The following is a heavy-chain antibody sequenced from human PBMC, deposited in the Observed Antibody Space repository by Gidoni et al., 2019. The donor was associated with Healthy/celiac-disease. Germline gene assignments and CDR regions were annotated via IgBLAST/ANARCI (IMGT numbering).Heavy chain of an antibody. J-gene: IGHJ6*02. CDR1: GGTFSSYA. CDR2: IIPIFGTA. V-gene: IGHV1-69*01. Sequence: QVQLVQSGAEVKKPGSSVKVSCKASGGTFSSYAISWVRQAPGQGLEWMGGIIPIFGTANYAQKFQGRVTITADESTSTAYMELSSLRSEDTAVYYCARGYSSGWYRGYYYYGMDVWGQGTTVTVSS. D-gene: IGHD6-19*01. CDR3: ARGYSSGWYRGYYYYGMDV.